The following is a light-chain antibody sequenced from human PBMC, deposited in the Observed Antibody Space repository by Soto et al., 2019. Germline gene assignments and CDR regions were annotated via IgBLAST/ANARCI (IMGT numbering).Light chain of an antibody. Sequence: DIVMTQSPLSLPVTPGEPASISCRSSQSLLHSNGYNYLDWYLQKPGQSPQLLIYLGSNRASGVPDRFSGSGSGTDFTLKISRVEAEDVGVYYCMKALQTRTFGGGTKVDIK. CDR3: MKALQTRT. CDR1: QSLLHSNGYNY. J-gene: IGKJ4*01. CDR2: LGS. V-gene: IGKV2-28*01.